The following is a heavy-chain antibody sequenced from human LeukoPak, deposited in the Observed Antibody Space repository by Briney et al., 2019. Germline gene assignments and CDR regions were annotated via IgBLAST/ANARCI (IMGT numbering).Heavy chain of an antibody. D-gene: IGHD3-10*01. CDR1: GGSISSYY. CDR3: ARDFDYYGSGSYFDY. V-gene: IGHV4-4*07. Sequence: TSETLSLTCTVSGGSISSYYWSWIRQPAGKGLEWIGRIYTSGRTNYNPSLKSRVTMSVDTSKNQFSLKLSSVTAADTAVYYCARDFDYYGSGSYFDYWGQGTLVTVSS. CDR2: IYTSGRT. J-gene: IGHJ4*02.